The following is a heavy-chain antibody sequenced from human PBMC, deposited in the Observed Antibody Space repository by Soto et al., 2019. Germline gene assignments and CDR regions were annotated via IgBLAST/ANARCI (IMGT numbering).Heavy chain of an antibody. CDR1: GYTFTSYG. V-gene: IGHV1-18*01. CDR3: ARDFPPLRGALLYGDSTAYYYYGMDV. Sequence: GASVKVSCKASGYTFTSYGISWVRQAPGQGLEWMGWISAYNGNTNYAQKLQGRVTMTTDTSTSTAYMELRSLRSDDTAVYYCARDFPPLRGALLYGDSTAYYYYGMDVWGQGTTVTVSS. CDR2: ISAYNGNT. J-gene: IGHJ6*02. D-gene: IGHD4-17*01.